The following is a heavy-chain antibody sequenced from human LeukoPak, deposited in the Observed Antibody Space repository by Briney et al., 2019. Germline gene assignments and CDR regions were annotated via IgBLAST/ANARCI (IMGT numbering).Heavy chain of an antibody. CDR1: GYTFTSYY. D-gene: IGHD6-13*01. CDR2: INPSGGST. V-gene: IGHV1-46*01. Sequence: ASVKVSSKASGYTFTSYYMHWVRQAPGQGLEWMGIINPSGGSTSYAQKFQGRVTMTRDTSTSTVYMELSSLRSEDMAVYYCARDLGGGFIAAAGTIDYWGQGTLVTVSS. J-gene: IGHJ4*02. CDR3: ARDLGGGFIAAAGTIDY.